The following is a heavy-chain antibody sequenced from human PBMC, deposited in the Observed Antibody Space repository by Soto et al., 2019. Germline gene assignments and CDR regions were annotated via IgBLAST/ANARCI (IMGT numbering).Heavy chain of an antibody. CDR3: ARMAPGMVIEGAGTGNYYGMDV. CDR1: GGTFSSYA. V-gene: IGHV1-69*12. D-gene: IGHD6-19*01. Sequence: QVQLVQSGAEVKTPGSSVKVSCKASGGTFSSYAISWVRQAPGQGLEWMGGIIPIFGRANYAQKFQGRVTITADESTRTAYIELSSLRSEDTSVYYCARMAPGMVIEGAGTGNYYGMDVW. CDR2: IIPIFGRA. J-gene: IGHJ6*01.